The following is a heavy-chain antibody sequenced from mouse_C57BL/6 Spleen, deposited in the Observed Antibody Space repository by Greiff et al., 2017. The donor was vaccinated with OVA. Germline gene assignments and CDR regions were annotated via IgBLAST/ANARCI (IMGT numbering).Heavy chain of an antibody. D-gene: IGHD2-4*01. J-gene: IGHJ1*03. CDR1: GFTFSDYG. CDR3: ARPDYDYEGWYFDV. Sequence: EVQRVESGGGLVKPGGSLKLSCAASGFTFSDYGMHWVRQAPEKGLEWVAYISSGSSTIYYADTVKGRFTISRDNAKNTLFLQMTSLRSEDTAMYYCARPDYDYEGWYFDVWGTGTTVTVSS. V-gene: IGHV5-17*01. CDR2: ISSGSSTI.